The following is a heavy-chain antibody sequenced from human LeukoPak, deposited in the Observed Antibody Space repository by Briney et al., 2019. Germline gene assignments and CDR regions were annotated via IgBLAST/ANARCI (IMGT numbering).Heavy chain of an antibody. CDR2: IYPGDSDT. CDR1: GYSFTSYW. V-gene: IGHV5-51*01. J-gene: IGHJ2*01. CDR3: ARRLDYWYFDL. D-gene: IGHD1-1*01. Sequence: GESLKISCKGSGYSFTSYWISWVRQMPGKGLEWMGIIYPGDSDTRYSPSFQGQVTISADKSISTAYLQWSSLKASDSAMYYCARRLDYWYFDLWGRGTLVTVYS.